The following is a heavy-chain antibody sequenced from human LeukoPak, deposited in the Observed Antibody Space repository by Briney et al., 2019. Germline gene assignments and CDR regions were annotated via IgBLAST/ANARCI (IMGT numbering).Heavy chain of an antibody. CDR2: ITGSGGFT. J-gene: IGHJ4*02. V-gene: IGHV3-23*01. CDR3: VRPLDY. Sequence: GGSLRLSCAASGFPFSTYAMNWVRQAPGKGLEWVSVITGSGGFTQYADSVKGRFTISRDNSKNTVYLQMNSLRVEDTALYYCVRPLDYWGQGTLVTVSS. D-gene: IGHD1-14*01. CDR1: GFPFSTYA.